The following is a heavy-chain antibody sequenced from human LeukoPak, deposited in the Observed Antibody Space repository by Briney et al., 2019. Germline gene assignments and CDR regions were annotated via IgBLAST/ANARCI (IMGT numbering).Heavy chain of an antibody. V-gene: IGHV4-34*01. CDR2: INHSGGT. CDR3: AIISGNKPYYYYYGMDV. J-gene: IGHJ6*02. CDR1: GGSFSGYY. D-gene: IGHD1-26*01. Sequence: SETLSLTCAVYGGSFSGYYWSWIRQPPGKGLEWIGEINHSGGTNYNPSLKSRVTISVDTSKNQFSLKLSSVTAADTAVYYCAIISGNKPYYYYYGMDVWGQGTTVTVSS.